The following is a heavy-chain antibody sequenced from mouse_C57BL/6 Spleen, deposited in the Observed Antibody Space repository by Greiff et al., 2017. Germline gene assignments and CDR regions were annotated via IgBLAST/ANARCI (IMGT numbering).Heavy chain of an antibody. V-gene: IGHV1-5*01. J-gene: IGHJ3*01. D-gene: IGHD1-1*01. CDR2: IYPGNSDT. CDR3: TMRYYGSSYGFAY. Sequence: VQLQQSGPVLARPGASVKMSCKTSGYTFTSYWMHWVKQRPGQGLEWIGAIYPGNSDTSYNQKFKGKAKLTAVTSASTAYMELSSLTNEDSAVYYCTMRYYGSSYGFAYWGQGTLVTVSA. CDR1: GYTFTSYW.